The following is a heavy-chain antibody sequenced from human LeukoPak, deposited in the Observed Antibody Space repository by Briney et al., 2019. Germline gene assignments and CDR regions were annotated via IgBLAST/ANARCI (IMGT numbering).Heavy chain of an antibody. D-gene: IGHD3-10*01. V-gene: IGHV1-18*01. CDR2: ISAYNGNT. CDR3: ARVEFGFGEFLLDY. J-gene: IGHJ4*02. CDR1: GYTFTSYG. Sequence: GASVKVSCKASGYTFTSYGISWVRQAPGQGLEWMGWISAYNGNTNYAQKLQGRVTMTTDTSTSTAYMELRSLRSDDTAVYYCARVEFGFGEFLLDYWGQGTLVTVSS.